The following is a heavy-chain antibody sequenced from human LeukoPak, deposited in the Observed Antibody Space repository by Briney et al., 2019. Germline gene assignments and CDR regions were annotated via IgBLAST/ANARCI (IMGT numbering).Heavy chain of an antibody. CDR2: IYHSGST. Sequence: SETLSLTCTVSGYSISSGYYWGWIRQPPGKGLEWIGSIYHSGSTYYNPSLKSRVTISVDTSKNQFSLKLSSVTAADTAVYYCARTEWFGEFGLGIRDYFDYWGQGTLVTVSS. CDR3: ARTEWFGEFGLGIRDYFDY. J-gene: IGHJ4*02. D-gene: IGHD3-10*01. V-gene: IGHV4-38-2*02. CDR1: GYSISSGYY.